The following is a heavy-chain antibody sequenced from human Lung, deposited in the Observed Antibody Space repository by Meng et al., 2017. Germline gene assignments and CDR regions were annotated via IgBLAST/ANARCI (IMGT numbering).Heavy chain of an antibody. CDR1: GYTFSNYW. CDR3: AKYISGSYYWDAFGT. Sequence: GGSLRLSCKGSGYTFSNYWIGWVRQMPGKGLEWMGMIHPRDSDTGYSPSFRGQVTISVDKSINTAYLQWRSLKASDTAMYYCAKYISGSYYWDAFGTWGQGTMVTVSS. J-gene: IGHJ3*02. CDR2: IHPRDSDT. V-gene: IGHV5-51*01. D-gene: IGHD3-10*01.